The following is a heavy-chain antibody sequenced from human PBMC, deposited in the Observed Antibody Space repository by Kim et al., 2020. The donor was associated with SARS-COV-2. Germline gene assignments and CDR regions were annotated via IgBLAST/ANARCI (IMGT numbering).Heavy chain of an antibody. V-gene: IGHV3-43*02. J-gene: IGHJ3*02. CDR3: AKAEGLLWFGDFAFDI. CDR1: GFTFDDYA. D-gene: IGHD3-10*01. CDR2: ISGDGGST. Sequence: GGSLRLSCAASGFTFDDYAMHWVRQAPGKGLEWVSLISGDGGSTYYADSVKGRFTISRDNSKNSLYLQMNSLRTEDTALYYCAKAEGLLWFGDFAFDIWGQGTMVTVSS.